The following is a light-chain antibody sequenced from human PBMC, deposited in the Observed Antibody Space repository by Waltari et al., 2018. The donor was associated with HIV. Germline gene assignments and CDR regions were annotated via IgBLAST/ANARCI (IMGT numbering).Light chain of an antibody. CDR2: RNN. V-gene: IGLV1-47*01. CDR3: AAWDVSLSGNWV. J-gene: IGLJ3*02. CDR1: RSHIGRNY. Sequence: SVLTQPPSASGTPGQRVTISCSGSRSHIGRNYVYWYQQFPGTTPKLHIYRNNRRPFGVPDRFSGSKSGSSASLAISVLRAEDEADYYCAAWDVSLSGNWVFGGGTKLTVL.